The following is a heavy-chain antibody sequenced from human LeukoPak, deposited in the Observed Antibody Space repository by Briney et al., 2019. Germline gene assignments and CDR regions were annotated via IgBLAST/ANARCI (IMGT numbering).Heavy chain of an antibody. D-gene: IGHD3-3*01. V-gene: IGHV4-34*01. CDR2: INHSGST. CDR1: GGSFSGYY. Sequence: SETLSLTCAVYGGSFSGYYWSWIRQPPGKGLEWIGEINHSGSTNYNPSLKSRVTISVDTSKNQFSLKLSSVTAADTAVYYCARGGQYYDFWSGYYGPTQISQSIDYWGQGTLVTVSS. J-gene: IGHJ4*02. CDR3: ARGGQYYDFWSGYYGPTQISQSIDY.